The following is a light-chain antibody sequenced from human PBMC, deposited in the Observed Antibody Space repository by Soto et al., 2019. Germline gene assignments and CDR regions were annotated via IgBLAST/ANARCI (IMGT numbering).Light chain of an antibody. J-gene: IGKJ1*01. CDR2: GSS. Sequence: DIVLTQSPGTLSLSPGERATLSCRASQIVSSSSLAWYQQKPGQAPRLLIYGSSSRATGIPDRFSGSGSGTDFTLTISRLEPEDFAVYYCQQYGGSPRTFGQGTKVEIK. CDR1: QIVSSSS. V-gene: IGKV3-20*01. CDR3: QQYGGSPRT.